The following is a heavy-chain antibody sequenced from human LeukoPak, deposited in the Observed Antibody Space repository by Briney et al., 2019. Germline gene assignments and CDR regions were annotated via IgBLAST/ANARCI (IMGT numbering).Heavy chain of an antibody. V-gene: IGHV1-69*04. J-gene: IGHJ4*02. CDR1: GGTFSSYA. Sequence: SVKVSCKASGGTFSSYAISWVRQAPGQGLERMGRIIPILGIANYAQKFQGRVTITADKSTSTAYMELSSLRSEDTAVYYCAKNYDGSGFDYWGQGTLVTVSS. CDR2: IIPILGIA. D-gene: IGHD3-22*01. CDR3: AKNYDGSGFDY.